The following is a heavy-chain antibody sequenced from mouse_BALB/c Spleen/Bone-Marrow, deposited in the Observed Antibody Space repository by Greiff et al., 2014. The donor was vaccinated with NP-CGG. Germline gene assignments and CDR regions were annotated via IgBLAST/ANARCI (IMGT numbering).Heavy chain of an antibody. CDR3: ISQLGLSFDY. J-gene: IGHJ2*01. CDR2: INTYNGGT. V-gene: IGHV1-18*01. Sequence: VQLKESGPELVKPGASVKISCKTSGYTFTEYTMHWVKQSHGKSLEWIGGINTYNGGTSYNQKFKGKATLTVDKSSSTAYMDHHILTSYDAAVKYCISQLGLSFDYWGQGTTLTVSS. CDR1: GYTFTEYT. D-gene: IGHD3-1*01.